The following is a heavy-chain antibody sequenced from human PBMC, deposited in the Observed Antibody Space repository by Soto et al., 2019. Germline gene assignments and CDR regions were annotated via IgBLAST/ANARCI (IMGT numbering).Heavy chain of an antibody. CDR3: ARGPESRSTAYFDY. CDR1: GYTFTDYG. V-gene: IGHV1-18*01. J-gene: IGHJ4*02. D-gene: IGHD2-2*01. CDR2: ISAYTGNT. Sequence: QVQLVQSGGEVKKPGASVKVSCKASGYTFTDYGITWVRQAPGQGLEWMGWISAYTGNTNYAQKVQGRVTMNTDTSTSTAYLELRSLRSDDTAVYYGARGPESRSTAYFDYWGQGTLVTVSS.